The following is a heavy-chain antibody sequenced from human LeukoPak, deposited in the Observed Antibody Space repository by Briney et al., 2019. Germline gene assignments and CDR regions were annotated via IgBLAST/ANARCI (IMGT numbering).Heavy chain of an antibody. CDR2: LPPDELGI. V-gene: IGHV3-74*01. D-gene: IGHD6-6*01. J-gene: IGHJ4*02. CDR1: GLTFSTHW. Sequence: PGGSLRLSCAVSGLTFSTHWMSWVRQAPGMGLVWVSRLPPDELGIIYADSVKDRFTVSRDNAKNTVYLQMNNLRVDDTAMYYCVGTIASRGSEYWGQGALVTVSS. CDR3: VGTIASRGSEY.